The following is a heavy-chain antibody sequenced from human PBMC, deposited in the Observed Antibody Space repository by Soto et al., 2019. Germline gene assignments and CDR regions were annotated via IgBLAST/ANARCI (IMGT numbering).Heavy chain of an antibody. CDR3: ARGRSYCGGDCYSEYFDY. CDR2: VYYGGIT. D-gene: IGHD2-21*02. J-gene: IGHJ4*02. Sequence: KLSETLSLPCTVSGGFSSSYYWTWIRQPPGEELEWIGFVYYGGITNYNPSLESRVTISVDTSEDQFSLKLNSVTAADTAVYYCARGRSYCGGDCYSEYFDYWGQGTPVTVSS. V-gene: IGHV4-59*01. CDR1: GGFSSSYY.